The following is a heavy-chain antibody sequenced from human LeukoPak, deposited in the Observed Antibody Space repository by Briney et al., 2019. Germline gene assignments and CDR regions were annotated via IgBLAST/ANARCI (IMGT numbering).Heavy chain of an antibody. CDR3: ATGKVEDKFDY. CDR1: GGSISSGGYY. Sequence: PSETLSLTCTVSGGSISSGGYYWSWIRQHPGKGLEWIGYIYYSGSTYYNPSLKSRVTISVDTSKSQFSLKLSSVTAADTAVYYCATGKVEDKFDYWGQGTLVTVSS. D-gene: IGHD2-15*01. V-gene: IGHV4-31*03. J-gene: IGHJ4*02. CDR2: IYYSGST.